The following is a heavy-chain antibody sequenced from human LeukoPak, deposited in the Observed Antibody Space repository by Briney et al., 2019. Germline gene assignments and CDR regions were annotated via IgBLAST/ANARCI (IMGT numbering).Heavy chain of an antibody. CDR3: ARDIPDYYGSGSYY. CDR1: GFTFSSYW. CDR2: IKQDGSEK. D-gene: IGHD3-10*01. J-gene: IGHJ4*02. Sequence: PGGSLRLSCPASGFTFSSYWMSWVRQAPGKGLEWVANIKQDGSEKYYVDSVKGRFTISRDNAKNSLYLQMNSLRAEDTAVYYCARDIPDYYGSGSYYWGQGTLVTVSS. V-gene: IGHV3-7*01.